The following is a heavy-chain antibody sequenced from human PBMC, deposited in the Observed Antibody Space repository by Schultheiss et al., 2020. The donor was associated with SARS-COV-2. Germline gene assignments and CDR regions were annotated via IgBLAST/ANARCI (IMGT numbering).Heavy chain of an antibody. CDR3: ARGEDGRKGKRTTGMDF. CDR1: GFTFSSYE. CDR2: ITGGGSTI. V-gene: IGHV3-48*03. J-gene: IGHJ6*02. Sequence: GGSLRLSCTASGFTFSSYEMNGVRQAPGKGLEWVSYITGGGSTIYYADSVKDRFTISRDNAKNSLFLQMNSLRTEDTAVYYCARGEDGRKGKRTTGMDFWGQGTTVTVSS. D-gene: IGHD1-26*01.